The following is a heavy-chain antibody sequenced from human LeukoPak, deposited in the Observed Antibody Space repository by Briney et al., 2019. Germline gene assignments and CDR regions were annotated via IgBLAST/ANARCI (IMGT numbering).Heavy chain of an antibody. J-gene: IGHJ5*02. CDR1: GYTFTSYA. CDR3: ATPDGSGTSRIYNWFDP. Sequence: ASVKVSCKASGYTFTSYAMHWVRQAPGQRLEWMGWINAGNGNTKYSQKFQGRVTITRDTSASTAYMELSSLRSEDTAVYYCATPDGSGTSRIYNWFDPWGQGTLVTVSS. V-gene: IGHV1-3*01. CDR2: INAGNGNT. D-gene: IGHD3-10*01.